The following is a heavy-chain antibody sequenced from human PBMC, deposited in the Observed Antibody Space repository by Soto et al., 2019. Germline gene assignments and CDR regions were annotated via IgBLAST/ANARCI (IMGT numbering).Heavy chain of an antibody. J-gene: IGHJ4*02. Sequence: SETLSLTCTVSRDSISNYYWSWIRQPPGKGLEWIGYIYYSGSTNYNPSLKSRVTISVDTSKNQLSLKLSSVTAADTAVYYCARRYGYYFDYWGQGTLVTVSS. D-gene: IGHD4-17*01. CDR2: IYYSGST. CDR1: RDSISNYY. CDR3: ARRYGYYFDY. V-gene: IGHV4-59*08.